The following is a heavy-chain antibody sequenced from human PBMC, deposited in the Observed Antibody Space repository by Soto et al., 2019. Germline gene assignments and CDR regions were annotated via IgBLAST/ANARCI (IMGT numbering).Heavy chain of an antibody. D-gene: IGHD3-3*01. J-gene: IGHJ4*02. Sequence: GASVKVSCKASGYTFTGYYMHWVRQAPGQGLEWMGWINPNSGGTNYAQKFQGRVTMTRDTSISTAYMELSRLRSDDTAVYYCARDRTRASGYFDYWGQGALVTVSS. V-gene: IGHV1-2*02. CDR2: INPNSGGT. CDR3: ARDRTRASGYFDY. CDR1: GYTFTGYY.